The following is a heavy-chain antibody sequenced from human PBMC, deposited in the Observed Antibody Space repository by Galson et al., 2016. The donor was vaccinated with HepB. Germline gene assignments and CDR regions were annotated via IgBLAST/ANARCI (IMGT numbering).Heavy chain of an antibody. CDR2: ISDDGNYT. V-gene: IGHV3-30*03. CDR1: GFIFSGNG. CDR3: AREIHLAGDV. J-gene: IGHJ3*01. Sequence: SLRLSCAASGFIFSGNGMHWVRQAPGKGLEWVAVISDDGNYTCHADSVRGRFTISRDNSKHTLFLQLNSLTTEDTAMYYCAREIHLAGDVWGQGTMVTVPS.